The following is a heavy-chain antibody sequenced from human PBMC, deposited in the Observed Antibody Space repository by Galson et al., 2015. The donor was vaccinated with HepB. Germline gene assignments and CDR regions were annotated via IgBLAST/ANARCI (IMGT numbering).Heavy chain of an antibody. V-gene: IGHV3-30*18. D-gene: IGHD6-19*01. Sequence: SLRLSCAASGFTFSSYAMYWVRQAPGKGLEWVAVISFDGSNTYYADSVKGRFTISRDNSRNMLYLQMNSLRVEDTAVYYCGKDRKRGGWYGGDYWGQGTLVTVSS. CDR3: GKDRKRGGWYGGDY. CDR2: ISFDGSNT. CDR1: GFTFSSYA. J-gene: IGHJ4*02.